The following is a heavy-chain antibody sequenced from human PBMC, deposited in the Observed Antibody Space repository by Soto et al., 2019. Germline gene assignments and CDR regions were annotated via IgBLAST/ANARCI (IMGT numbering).Heavy chain of an antibody. Sequence: QVQLVQSGAEVKKPGASVKVSCKASGYTFTSYAMHWVRQAPGQRLEWMGWINAGNGNTKYSQKFQGRVTITRDTSATTAYMELSSLRSEDTAVYYCARDSRLLFGELSMRYWGQGTLVTVSS. D-gene: IGHD3-10*01. CDR2: INAGNGNT. J-gene: IGHJ4*02. CDR1: GYTFTSYA. CDR3: ARDSRLLFGELSMRY. V-gene: IGHV1-3*01.